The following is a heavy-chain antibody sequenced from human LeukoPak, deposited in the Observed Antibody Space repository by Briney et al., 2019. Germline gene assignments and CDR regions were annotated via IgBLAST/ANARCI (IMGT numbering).Heavy chain of an antibody. Sequence: ASVKVSCKASGGTFSSYAISWVRQAPGQGLEWMGGIIPIFGTANYAQKFQGRVTITTDESTSTAYMELSSLRSEDTAVYYCARTQMATNPHSVRPETFDYWGQGTLVTVSS. V-gene: IGHV1-69*05. CDR1: GGTFSSYA. D-gene: IGHD5-24*01. J-gene: IGHJ4*02. CDR3: ARTQMATNPHSVRPETFDY. CDR2: IIPIFGTA.